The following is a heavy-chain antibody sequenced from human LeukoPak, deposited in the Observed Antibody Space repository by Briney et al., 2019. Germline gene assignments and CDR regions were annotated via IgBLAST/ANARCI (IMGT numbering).Heavy chain of an antibody. V-gene: IGHV3-9*01. D-gene: IGHD3-10*01. CDR2: ISWNSGSI. Sequence: PGGSLRLSCAASGFTFDDYAMHWVRQAPGKGLEWVSGISWNSGSIGYAGSVKGRFTISRDNAKNSLYLQMNSLRAEDTALYYCAKARSYYGSGSYYFDYWGQGTLVTVSS. CDR1: GFTFDDYA. CDR3: AKARSYYGSGSYYFDY. J-gene: IGHJ4*02.